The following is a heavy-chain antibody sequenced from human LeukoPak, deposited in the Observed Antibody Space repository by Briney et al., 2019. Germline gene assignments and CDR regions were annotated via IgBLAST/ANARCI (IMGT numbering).Heavy chain of an antibody. CDR1: GYSISSGYY. D-gene: IGHD5-12*01. CDR2: IHSSGNT. V-gene: IGHV4-38-2*02. J-gene: IGHJ5*02. CDR3: ARYLGYSGFDWAP. Sequence: PSATLSLTCTVSGYSISSGYYWGWIRQPPGKRLEWVGSIHSSGNTYYNPTLKSRVTISVDTANNQFSPNLTSVTAAGAAVYYWARYLGYSGFDWAPWGQGTLVTVSS.